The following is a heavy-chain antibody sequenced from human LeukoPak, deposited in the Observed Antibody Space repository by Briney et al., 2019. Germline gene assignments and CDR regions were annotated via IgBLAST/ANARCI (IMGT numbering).Heavy chain of an antibody. CDR1: GFTFSSYG. CDR3: AKKYSTGLDP. Sequence: PGGTLRLSCAASGFTFSSYGMSWVRQAPGKGLEWVSSINWNGDRINYADSVEGRFTISRDNSKNTLYLQMNSLRAEDTAVYYCAKKYSTGLDPWGQGTLVTVSS. J-gene: IGHJ5*02. V-gene: IGHV3-23*01. CDR2: INWNGDRI. D-gene: IGHD1-26*01.